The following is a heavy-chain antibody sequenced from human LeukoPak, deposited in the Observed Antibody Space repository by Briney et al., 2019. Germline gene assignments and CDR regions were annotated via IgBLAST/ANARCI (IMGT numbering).Heavy chain of an antibody. CDR3: AGAYSSSWQFDY. D-gene: IGHD6-13*01. CDR1: GFTFSSYG. Sequence: GRSLRLSCAASGFTFSSYGMHWVRQAPGKGLEWVAVIWYDGSNKCYADSVKGRFTISRDNSKNTLYLQMNSLRAEDTAVYYCAGAYSSSWQFDYWGQGTLVTVSS. CDR2: IWYDGSNK. V-gene: IGHV3-33*01. J-gene: IGHJ4*02.